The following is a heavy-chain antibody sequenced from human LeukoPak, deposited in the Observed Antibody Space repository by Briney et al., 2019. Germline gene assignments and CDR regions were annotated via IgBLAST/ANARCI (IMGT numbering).Heavy chain of an antibody. Sequence: ASVKVSCKTSGYPFTSYGINWVRQAPGQGLEWMGWIAPYNGDPKYAQKVQDRVTMTTDTSTRTAYVELRSLTSHDTAVYYCARDYCSGGSCLSGPDYWGQGSLVTVSS. CDR3: ARDYCSGGSCLSGPDY. V-gene: IGHV1-18*01. CDR2: IAPYNGDP. J-gene: IGHJ4*02. CDR1: GYPFTSYG. D-gene: IGHD2-15*01.